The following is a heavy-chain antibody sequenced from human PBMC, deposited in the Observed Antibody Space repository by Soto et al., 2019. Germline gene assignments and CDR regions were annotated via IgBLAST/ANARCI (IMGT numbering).Heavy chain of an antibody. Sequence: ASVKVSCKASGYTFNSYALHWVRQAPGHRLEWMGWIHAGNGNTKYSRKFQDRVTITRDTSASAAYMELSSLRSEDTAVYYCARNFVGTTDFDFWGQGTRVTVSS. CDR1: GYTFNSYA. J-gene: IGHJ4*02. V-gene: IGHV1-3*01. CDR3: ARNFVGTTDFDF. D-gene: IGHD1-26*01. CDR2: IHAGNGNT.